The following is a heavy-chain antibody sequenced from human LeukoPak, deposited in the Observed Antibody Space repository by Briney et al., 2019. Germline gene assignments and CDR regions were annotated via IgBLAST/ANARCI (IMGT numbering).Heavy chain of an antibody. CDR3: ARDMGWNGLVDS. CDR2: FYHTGRT. J-gene: IGHJ4*02. V-gene: IGHV4-38-2*02. CDR1: GYSISLGYY. D-gene: IGHD1-1*01. Sequence: PSETLSLTCTVSGYSISLGYYWGWIRQPPGKGLEWIGSFYHTGRTYYNPSLKSRVTVSGDTSKNQFSLKLSSVTAAGTAVYYCARDMGWNGLVDSWGQGTLVTVSS.